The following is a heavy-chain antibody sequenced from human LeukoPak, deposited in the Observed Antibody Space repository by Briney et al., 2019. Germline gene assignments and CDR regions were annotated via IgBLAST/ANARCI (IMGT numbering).Heavy chain of an antibody. J-gene: IGHJ1*01. D-gene: IGHD6-13*01. CDR3: ARAVAEAGTVDFHH. CDR1: GDPISRYY. V-gene: IGHV4-59*01. CDR2: IYYSGNI. Sequence: SETLSLTCTVSGDPISRYYWMWMRQPPGRGLEWLGYIYYSGNINYNPSLKSRVTIAVDTSKSQFSLKLSSVTAADTAVYYCARAVAEAGTVDFHHWGQGTLVTVSS.